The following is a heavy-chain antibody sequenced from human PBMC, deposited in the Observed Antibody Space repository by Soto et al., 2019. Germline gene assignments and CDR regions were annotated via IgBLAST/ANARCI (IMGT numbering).Heavy chain of an antibody. D-gene: IGHD1-26*01. CDR2: INSDGTTI. CDR1: GFTFSTSW. J-gene: IGHJ4*02. CDR3: TRAGSYRFDY. Sequence: EVQLVESGGDLIQPGGSLRISCAASGFTFSTSWMHWVRQTPVEGLAWVSRINSDGTTINYADSVKGRFTISRDNAKNTLYLQMNSLRADDTAVYYCTRAGSYRFDYWGQGTLVTVSS. V-gene: IGHV3-74*01.